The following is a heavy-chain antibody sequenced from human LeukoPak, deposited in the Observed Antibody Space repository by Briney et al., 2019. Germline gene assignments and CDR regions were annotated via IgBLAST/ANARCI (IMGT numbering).Heavy chain of an antibody. V-gene: IGHV1-18*01. Sequence: GASVKVSCKASGYTFTNYGISWVRQAPGQGPEWMGWISAYNGNTNYAQKFQDRVTMTTDTSTNTDYMELRSLRSDDTAVYYCARVALAEGDYWGQGTLVTVSS. CDR2: ISAYNGNT. CDR3: ARVALAEGDY. J-gene: IGHJ4*02. CDR1: GYTFTNYG.